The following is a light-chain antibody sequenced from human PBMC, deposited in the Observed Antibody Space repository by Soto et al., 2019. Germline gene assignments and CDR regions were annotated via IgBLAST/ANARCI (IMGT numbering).Light chain of an antibody. J-gene: IGLJ3*02. CDR1: TNDVGDYNY. Sequence: QSALTQPASVSGSPGQSITISCTGTTNDVGDYNYVSWYQQHPGKAPKLLIFEVTSRPSGVSHRFSGSRSGNTASLTISGLQPEDEADYYCSSFTYSSTWVFGGGTKVTVL. CDR3: SSFTYSSTWV. CDR2: EVT. V-gene: IGLV2-14*01.